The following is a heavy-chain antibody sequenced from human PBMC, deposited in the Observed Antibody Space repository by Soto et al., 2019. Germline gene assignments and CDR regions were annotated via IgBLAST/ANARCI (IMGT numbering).Heavy chain of an antibody. CDR2: INYSGST. CDR1: GGSISSSSYY. Sequence: QLQLQESGPGLVKPSETLSLTCTVSGGSISSSSYYWGWIRQPPGKGLEWIGSINYSGSTYYNPSLKSRVTISVDTSKNQFSLKLSSVTAADTAVYYCARGAYCGGDCYLTPFDYWGQGTLVTVSS. D-gene: IGHD2-21*02. J-gene: IGHJ4*02. V-gene: IGHV4-39*01. CDR3: ARGAYCGGDCYLTPFDY.